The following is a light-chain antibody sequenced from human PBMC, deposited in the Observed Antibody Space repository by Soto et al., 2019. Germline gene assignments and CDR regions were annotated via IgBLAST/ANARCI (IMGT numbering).Light chain of an antibody. V-gene: IGKV1-39*01. CDR1: QSISSY. CDR2: AAS. Sequence: DIQMTQSPSSLSASVGYRVTITCRASQSISSYLNWYQQKPGKAPKLLIYAASSLQSGVPSRFSGSGSGTDFTLTISSLQPEDFATYYCQHYKMYSPWTFGQGTKGDIK. CDR3: QHYKMYSPWT. J-gene: IGKJ1*01.